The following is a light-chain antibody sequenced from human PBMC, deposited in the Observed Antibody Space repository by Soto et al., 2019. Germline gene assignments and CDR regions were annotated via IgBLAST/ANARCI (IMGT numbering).Light chain of an antibody. J-gene: IGLJ1*01. CDR2: DVN. Sequence: QSALTQPPSASGSPGQSVTISCTGTSSDVGGYNYVSWYQQHPGKAPKVLIYDVNKRPSGVPDRFSGSKSGNTASLTVSGLQAEDEADYYCSSQAGSNPPFVFGTGTTVTVL. CDR1: SSDVGGYNY. CDR3: SSQAGSNPPFV. V-gene: IGLV2-8*01.